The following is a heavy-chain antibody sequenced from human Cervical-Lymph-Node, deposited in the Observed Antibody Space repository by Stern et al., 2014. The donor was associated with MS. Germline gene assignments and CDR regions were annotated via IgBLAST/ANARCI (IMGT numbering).Heavy chain of an antibody. CDR2: INPSGGST. V-gene: IGHV1-46*01. CDR3: AIGAFDI. CDR1: GYTFTNFY. Sequence: VQLVQSGAEVKKPGASVKVSCKASGYTFTNFYMPWVRQAPVQGLEWMGIINPSGGSTSYAQKFQGRVTMTRDTSTSTVYMELSSLRSEDTAVYYCAIGAFDIWGQGTMVTVSS. J-gene: IGHJ3*02.